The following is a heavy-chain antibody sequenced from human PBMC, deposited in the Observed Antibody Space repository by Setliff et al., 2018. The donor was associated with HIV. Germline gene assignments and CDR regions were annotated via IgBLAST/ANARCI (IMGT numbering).Heavy chain of an antibody. CDR2: ISNRSTSI. V-gene: IGHV3-48*04. D-gene: IGHD3-16*01. CDR1: GFNFIRYN. Sequence: GGSLRLSCAASGFNFIRYNFHWVRQAPGKGLERVTYISNRSTSIYYADSVKGRFTVSRDNAKNSVFLDMSGLRVEDTAVYYCVKDAVQGGGAANWFDSWGPGNWVTVSS. J-gene: IGHJ5*01. CDR3: VKDAVQGGGAANWFDS.